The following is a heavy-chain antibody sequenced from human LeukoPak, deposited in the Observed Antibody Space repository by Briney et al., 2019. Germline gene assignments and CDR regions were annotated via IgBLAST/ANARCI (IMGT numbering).Heavy chain of an antibody. D-gene: IGHD6-6*01. CDR3: ARDLSIADRDYGMDV. Sequence: PGRSLRLSCAASGFTFSSYGMHWVRQAPGKGLEWVAVIWSDGSNKHYPDSVKGRFTISRDNSKNTLYLQMNSLSAEDTAVYYCARDLSIADRDYGMDVWGQGTTVTVSS. CDR2: IWSDGSNK. J-gene: IGHJ6*02. V-gene: IGHV3-33*01. CDR1: GFTFSSYG.